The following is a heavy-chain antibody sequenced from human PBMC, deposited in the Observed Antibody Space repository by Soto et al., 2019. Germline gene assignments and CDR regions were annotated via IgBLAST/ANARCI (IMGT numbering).Heavy chain of an antibody. CDR1: GFTFTKYW. Sequence: GGSLRLSCAASGFTFTKYWMHWVRQVPGKGLVWVSRIDGVGTGTSYSDSVRGRFTISRDNSKNTLYLQMNSLRAEDTAIYYCVKEGKMGVGGFDFWGQGTLVTVSS. V-gene: IGHV3-74*01. J-gene: IGHJ4*02. CDR3: VKEGKMGVGGFDF. CDR2: IDGVGTGT. D-gene: IGHD1-26*01.